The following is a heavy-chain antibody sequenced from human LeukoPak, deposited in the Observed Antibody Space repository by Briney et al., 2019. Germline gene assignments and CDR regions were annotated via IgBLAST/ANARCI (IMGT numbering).Heavy chain of an antibody. J-gene: IGHJ4*02. D-gene: IGHD6-19*01. Sequence: PSQTLSLTCVVSGDSVSSKNGAWNWIRQSPSRGLEWLGRTYYRSKWYNDYAESMEGRMTISQDTSKNQYSLHLNSVAPDDTAVYCCARDFGTTGWHTFDYWGQGTLVTVSS. CDR1: GDSVSSKNGA. V-gene: IGHV6-1*01. CDR3: ARDFGTTGWHTFDY. CDR2: TYYRSKWYN.